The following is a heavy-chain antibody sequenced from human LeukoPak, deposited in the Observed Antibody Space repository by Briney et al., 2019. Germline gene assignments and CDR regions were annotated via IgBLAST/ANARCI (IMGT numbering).Heavy chain of an antibody. CDR1: GGSISSGGYS. Sequence: SGTLSLTCAVSGGSISSGGYSWSWIRQPPGKGLEWIGYIYHSGSTYYNPSLKSRVTISVDRSKNQFSLKLSSVTAADTAVYYCATMTTVTQFDYWGQGTLVTVSS. J-gene: IGHJ4*02. CDR2: IYHSGST. CDR3: ATMTTVTQFDY. D-gene: IGHD4-17*01. V-gene: IGHV4-30-2*01.